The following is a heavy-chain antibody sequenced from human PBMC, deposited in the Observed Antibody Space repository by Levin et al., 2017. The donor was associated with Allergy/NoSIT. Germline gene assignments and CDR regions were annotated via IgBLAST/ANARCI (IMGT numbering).Heavy chain of an antibody. D-gene: IGHD3-22*01. CDR2: INHSGST. V-gene: IGHV4-34*01. CDR3: ASRKYSYDTATFDS. Sequence: SETLSLTCAVYGGSFSGYYWSWIRQPPGKGLEWIGEINHSGSTNYNPSLKSRVTISLDTSNNQFSLELSSVTAADTAIYYCASRKYSYDTATFDSWGQGTLLTVSS. CDR1: GGSFSGYY. J-gene: IGHJ4*02.